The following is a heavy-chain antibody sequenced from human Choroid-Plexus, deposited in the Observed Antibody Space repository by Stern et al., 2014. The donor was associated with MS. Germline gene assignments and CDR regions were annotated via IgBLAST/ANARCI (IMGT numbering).Heavy chain of an antibody. D-gene: IGHD3-3*01. CDR2: IKEDGNEK. V-gene: IGHV3-7*01. J-gene: IGHJ6*02. CDR1: GFTFGNYW. Sequence: MQLVQSGGGLVQPGGSLTISCTAAGFTFGNYWMTWVRQAPGKGLEWVANIKEDGNEKNYVGSVKGRFTISRGNARNSLYLQMNSLRVEDTALYYCARVYNTIYGIVTQRGSGMDVWGQGTTVIVSS. CDR3: ARVYNTIYGIVTQRGSGMDV.